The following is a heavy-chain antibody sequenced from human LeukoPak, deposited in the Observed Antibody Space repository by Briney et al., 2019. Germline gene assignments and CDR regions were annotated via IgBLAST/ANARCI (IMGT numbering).Heavy chain of an antibody. D-gene: IGHD6-13*01. V-gene: IGHV3-64*01. CDR2: ISSNGGST. J-gene: IGHJ4*02. CDR3: ARDRAAAARQPVDY. CDR1: GFTFSSYA. Sequence: PGGSLRLSCAASGFTFSSYAMHWVRQAPGKGLEYVSAISSNGGSTYYANSVKGRFTISRDNSKNTLYLQMGSLRAEDMAVYYCARDRAAAARQPVDYWGQGTLVTVSS.